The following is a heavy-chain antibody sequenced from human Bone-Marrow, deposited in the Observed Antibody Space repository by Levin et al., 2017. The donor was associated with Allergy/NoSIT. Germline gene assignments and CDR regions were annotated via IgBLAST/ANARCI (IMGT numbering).Heavy chain of an antibody. CDR2: INPSGGST. Sequence: ASVKVSCKASGYTFTSYYMHWVRQAPGQGLEWMGIINPSGGSTSYAQKFQGRVTMTRDTSTSTVYMELSSLRSEDTAVYYCARNSGGSGSYYATYYFDYWGQGTLVTVSS. CDR1: GYTFTSYY. D-gene: IGHD3-10*01. V-gene: IGHV1-46*01. J-gene: IGHJ4*02. CDR3: ARNSGGSGSYYATYYFDY.